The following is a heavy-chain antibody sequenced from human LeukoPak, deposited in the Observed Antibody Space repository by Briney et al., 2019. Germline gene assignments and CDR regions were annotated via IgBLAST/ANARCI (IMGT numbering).Heavy chain of an antibody. Sequence: ASVKVSCKASGYIFTDYYMHWVRQAPGQGLEWMGIINPSGGSTSYAQKFQGRVTMTRDTSTSTVYMELSSLRSEDTAVYYCTRVGQGAAIPPWGQGTLVTVSS. D-gene: IGHD2-2*02. J-gene: IGHJ5*02. CDR1: GYIFTDYY. CDR2: INPSGGST. V-gene: IGHV1-46*01. CDR3: TRVGQGAAIPP.